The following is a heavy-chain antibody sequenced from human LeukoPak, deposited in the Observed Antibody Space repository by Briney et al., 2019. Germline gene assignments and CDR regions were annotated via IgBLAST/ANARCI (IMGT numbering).Heavy chain of an antibody. Sequence: SETLSLTCTVSGGSISSSSYYWGWIRQPPGKGLEWIGSIYYSGSTYYNPSPKSRVTISVDTSKNQFSLKLSSVTAADTAVYYCARRGSENYYVDYWGQGTLVTVSS. D-gene: IGHD3-10*01. J-gene: IGHJ4*02. CDR3: ARRGSENYYVDY. CDR2: IYYSGST. V-gene: IGHV4-39*01. CDR1: GGSISSSSYY.